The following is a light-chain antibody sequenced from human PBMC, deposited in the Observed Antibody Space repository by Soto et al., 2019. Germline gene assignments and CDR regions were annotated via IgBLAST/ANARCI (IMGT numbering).Light chain of an antibody. CDR3: SSYAGTYAYV. Sequence: QSALTQPRSVSGSPGQSVTISCTGTSSDVGGYNYVSWYQQYPDKAPKLMIFDVSKRPSGVPDRFSGSKSGNTASLTISGLQAEDEADYYCSSYAGTYAYVFGTGTKLTVL. J-gene: IGLJ1*01. CDR1: SSDVGGYNY. V-gene: IGLV2-11*01. CDR2: DVS.